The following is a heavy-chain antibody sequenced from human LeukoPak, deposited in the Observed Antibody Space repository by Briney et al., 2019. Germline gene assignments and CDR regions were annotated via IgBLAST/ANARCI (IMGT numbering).Heavy chain of an antibody. Sequence: SETLSLTCAVYGGSFSGYHWSWIRQPPGKGLEWIGEINHSGSTNYNPSLKSRVTISVDTSKNQFSLKLSSVTAADTAVYYCARHGRKPCSSTSCYTRRDYWGQGTLVTVSS. D-gene: IGHD2-2*02. CDR3: ARHGRKPCSSTSCYTRRDY. V-gene: IGHV4-34*01. CDR1: GGSFSGYH. J-gene: IGHJ4*02. CDR2: INHSGST.